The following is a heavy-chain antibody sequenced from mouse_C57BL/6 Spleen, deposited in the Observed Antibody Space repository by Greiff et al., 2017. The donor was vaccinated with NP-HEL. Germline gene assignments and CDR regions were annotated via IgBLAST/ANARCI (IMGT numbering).Heavy chain of an antibody. Sequence: QVQLKQPGAELARPGASVKMSCKASGYTFTSYTMHWVKQRPGQGLEWIGYINPSSGYTKYNQKFKDKATLTADKSSSTAYMQLSSLTSEDSAVYYCARVDYGSGFAYWGQGTLVTVSA. CDR1: GYTFTSYT. D-gene: IGHD1-1*01. J-gene: IGHJ3*01. CDR2: INPSSGYT. CDR3: ARVDYGSGFAY. V-gene: IGHV1-4*01.